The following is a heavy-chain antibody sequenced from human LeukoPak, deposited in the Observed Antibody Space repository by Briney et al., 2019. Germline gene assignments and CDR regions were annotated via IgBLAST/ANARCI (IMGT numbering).Heavy chain of an antibody. V-gene: IGHV4-59*01. CDR2: IHFTGVT. CDR1: GGSINNYY. CDR3: ARTLSDAYNDY. Sequence: PSETLSLACTVSGGSINNYYWSWFRQPPGKGLGWIGYIHFTGVTSYSPSLNSRLTISVDTSKNLFSLSLTSVAAADTAVYFCARTLSDAYNDYWGQGTLVTVSS. D-gene: IGHD5-24*01. J-gene: IGHJ4*02.